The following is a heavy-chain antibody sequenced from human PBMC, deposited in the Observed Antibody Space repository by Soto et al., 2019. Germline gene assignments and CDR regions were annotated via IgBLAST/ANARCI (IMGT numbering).Heavy chain of an antibody. CDR3: ARDAFYGGNSRSFDI. V-gene: IGHV4-59*01. D-gene: IGHD4-17*01. CDR1: GGSISSYY. CDR2: IYYSGST. Sequence: PSETLSLTCTVSGGSISSYYWSRIRQPPGKGLEWIGYIYYSGSTNYNPSLKSRVTISVDTSKNQFSLKLSSVTAADTAVYYCARDAFYGGNSRSFDIWGQGTMVTVSS. J-gene: IGHJ3*02.